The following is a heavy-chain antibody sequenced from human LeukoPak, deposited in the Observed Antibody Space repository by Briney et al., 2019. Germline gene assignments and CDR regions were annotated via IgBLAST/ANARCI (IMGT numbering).Heavy chain of an antibody. J-gene: IGHJ4*02. D-gene: IGHD3-3*01. CDR2: ISYDGSNK. Sequence: GGSLRLSCAASGFTFSSYAMHWVRQAPGKGREWVAVISYDGSNKYYADSVKGRFTISRNNSKNTLYLQMNSLRAEDTAVYYCARELEPLRFLEWLLSRGGAIDYWGQGTLVTVSS. V-gene: IGHV3-30-3*01. CDR3: ARELEPLRFLEWLLSRGGAIDY. CDR1: GFTFSSYA.